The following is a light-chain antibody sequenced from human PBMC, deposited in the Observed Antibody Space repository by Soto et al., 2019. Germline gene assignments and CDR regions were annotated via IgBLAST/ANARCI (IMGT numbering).Light chain of an antibody. V-gene: IGKV1-27*01. CDR1: QGISNY. Sequence: DIQITQSPSSLSASVGDRVTIACWASQGISNYLAWYQQKPGKVPKLLIYAASTLQSGVPSRFSGSGSGTDFTLTISSLQPEDVATYYCQKYNSAPRTFGQGTKLEIK. CDR3: QKYNSAPRT. J-gene: IGKJ1*01. CDR2: AAS.